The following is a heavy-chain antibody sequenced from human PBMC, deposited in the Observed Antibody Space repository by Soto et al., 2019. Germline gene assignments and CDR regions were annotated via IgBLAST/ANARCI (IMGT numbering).Heavy chain of an antibody. CDR1: GGSISSYY. D-gene: IGHD3-10*01. J-gene: IGHJ5*02. Sequence: SETLSLTCTVSGGSISSYYWSWIRQPPGKGLEWIGYIYYSGSTNYNPSLKSRVTMSVDTSKNQFSLKLSSVTAADTAMYYCARRSSGSGSYPWFDPWGQGTLVTVS. V-gene: IGHV4-59*01. CDR2: IYYSGST. CDR3: ARRSSGSGSYPWFDP.